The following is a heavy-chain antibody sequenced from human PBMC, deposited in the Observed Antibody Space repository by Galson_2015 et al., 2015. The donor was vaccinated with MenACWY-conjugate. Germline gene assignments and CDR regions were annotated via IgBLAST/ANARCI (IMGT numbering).Heavy chain of an antibody. V-gene: IGHV3-74*01. CDR3: AKGGNPTREIDY. D-gene: IGHD4-23*01. CDR2: SNSDGRST. Sequence: SLRLSCAASGFSFGNYWMHWVRQAPGKGLVWVSRSNSDGRSTKNADSVKGRFTMSRDNAKNTLHLQMNSLRAEDTAVYFCAKGGNPTREIDYWGQGTLVTVSS. J-gene: IGHJ4*02. CDR1: GFSFGNYW.